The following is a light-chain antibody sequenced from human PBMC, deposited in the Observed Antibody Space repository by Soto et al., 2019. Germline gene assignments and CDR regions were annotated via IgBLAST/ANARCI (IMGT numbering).Light chain of an antibody. Sequence: DIQMTPSPPTLSASVVDRVTITCRASQSISSSLAWYQQKPGRAPELLIYDASNLESGVPSRFSGSGSGTEFTLTITSLQPDDFATYYCQQYNSYHRTFGQGTKVDIK. V-gene: IGKV1-5*01. CDR3: QQYNSYHRT. J-gene: IGKJ1*01. CDR2: DAS. CDR1: QSISSS.